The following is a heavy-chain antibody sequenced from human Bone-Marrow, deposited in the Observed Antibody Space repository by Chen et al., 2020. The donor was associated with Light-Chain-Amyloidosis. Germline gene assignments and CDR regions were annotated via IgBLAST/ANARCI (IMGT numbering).Heavy chain of an antibody. Sequence: QVQLQESGPGLVKPSKNLSLTCTVSGGSISSGGYYWSWIRQHPGKGLEWIGYIYYSGRTYYNPSLNSRVTLSVDTSKTQFSRNLSSVTSADTALYYCARGRDYYDSSGYSSSFDYWGQGTLVTVSS. V-gene: IGHV4-31*03. CDR3: ARGRDYYDSSGYSSSFDY. CDR2: IYYSGRT. J-gene: IGHJ4*02. CDR1: GGSISSGGYY. D-gene: IGHD3-22*01.